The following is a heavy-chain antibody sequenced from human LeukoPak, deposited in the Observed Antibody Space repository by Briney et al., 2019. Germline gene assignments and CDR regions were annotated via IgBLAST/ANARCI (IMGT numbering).Heavy chain of an antibody. Sequence: PSETLSLTCTVSGGSVSSYYWSWIRQPPGKGLEWIGYIYSTRSPSYNPSLKSRVTISVDTSKNQFSLKLSSVTAADTAVYYCAMSYDMDVWGQGTTVTVSS. CDR1: GGSVSSYY. CDR2: IYSTRSP. J-gene: IGHJ6*02. CDR3: AMSYDMDV. V-gene: IGHV4-59*02.